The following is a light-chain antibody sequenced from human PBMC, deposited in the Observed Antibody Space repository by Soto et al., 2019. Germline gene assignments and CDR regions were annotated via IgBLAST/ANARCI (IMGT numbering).Light chain of an antibody. CDR2: DVS. CDR3: SSYTSGSTLYV. CDR1: SSDVGGYNY. Sequence: QSVLTQPASVSGSPGQSITFSCTGTSSDVGGYNYVSWYQRHPGKAPKLIIYDVSNRPSGVSNRFSASKSGNTASLTISGLQAEDEADYYCSSYTSGSTLYVFGTGTKVTVL. J-gene: IGLJ1*01. V-gene: IGLV2-14*03.